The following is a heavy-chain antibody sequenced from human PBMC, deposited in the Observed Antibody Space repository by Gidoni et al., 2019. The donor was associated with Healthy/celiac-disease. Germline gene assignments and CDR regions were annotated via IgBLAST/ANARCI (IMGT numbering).Heavy chain of an antibody. V-gene: IGHV4-34*01. CDR3: ARGQYYDYVWGSYRRPGYYYGMDV. Sequence: QVQLQQWGAGLLKPSETLSLTCAVYGGSFSGYYWSWIRQPPGKGLEWIGEINHSGSTNYNPSLKSRVTISVDTSKNQFSLKLSSVTAADTAVYYCARGQYYDYVWGSYRRPGYYYGMDVWGQGTTVTVSS. J-gene: IGHJ6*02. CDR1: GGSFSGYY. D-gene: IGHD3-16*02. CDR2: INHSGST.